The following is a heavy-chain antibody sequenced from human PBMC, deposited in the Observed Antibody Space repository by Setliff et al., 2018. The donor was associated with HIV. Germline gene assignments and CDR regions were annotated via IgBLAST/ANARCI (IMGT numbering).Heavy chain of an antibody. Sequence: PGGSLRLSCAASGFTFTSYAVSWIRQPPGKGLEWIGSIYYSGSTYYNPSLKSRVTISVDTSKNQFSLKLTSVTAADTAMYHCARVSTAVTAAPLDYWSQGTLVTVSS. D-gene: IGHD4-17*01. CDR3: ARVSTAVTAAPLDY. CDR1: GFTFTSYA. J-gene: IGHJ4*02. CDR2: IYYSGST. V-gene: IGHV4-39*07.